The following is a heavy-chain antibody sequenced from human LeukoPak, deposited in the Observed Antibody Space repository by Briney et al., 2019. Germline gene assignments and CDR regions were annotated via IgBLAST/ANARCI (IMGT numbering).Heavy chain of an antibody. D-gene: IGHD6-6*01. Sequence: PGGSLRLSCAASGFTFSSYAMHWVRQAPGKGLEWVAVISYDGGNKYYADSVKGRFTISRDNSKNTLYLQMNSLRAEDTAVYYCARDRGLYSSSSLDYWGQGTLVTVSS. V-gene: IGHV3-30-3*01. CDR1: GFTFSSYA. CDR3: ARDRGLYSSSSLDY. J-gene: IGHJ4*02. CDR2: ISYDGGNK.